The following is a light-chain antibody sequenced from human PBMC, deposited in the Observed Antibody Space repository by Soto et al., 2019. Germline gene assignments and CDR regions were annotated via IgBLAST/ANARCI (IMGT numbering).Light chain of an antibody. V-gene: IGKV1-5*03. J-gene: IGKJ2*01. Sequence: DIPMTQSPSTLSASVGDRVTITCRAIQSISSWLAWYQQKPGKAPKLLIYKASSLESGVPSRFSGSGSGTEFTRTISSLQPDDFATYYCQQYNSYSPGYTFGQGTKLEI. CDR3: QQYNSYSPGYT. CDR2: KAS. CDR1: QSISSW.